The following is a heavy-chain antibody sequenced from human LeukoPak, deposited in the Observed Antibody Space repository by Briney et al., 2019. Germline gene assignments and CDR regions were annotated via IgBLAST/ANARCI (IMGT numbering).Heavy chain of an antibody. Sequence: GGSLRLSCAASGFTFSSYSMNWVRQAPGKGLEWVSSISSSSSYIYYADSVKGRFTISRDSSKNTLYLQMNSLRAVDTAVYYCAKASGVPWADYAFDIWGQGTMVTVSS. D-gene: IGHD3-10*01. CDR3: AKASGVPWADYAFDI. J-gene: IGHJ3*02. V-gene: IGHV3-21*01. CDR1: GFTFSSYS. CDR2: ISSSSSYI.